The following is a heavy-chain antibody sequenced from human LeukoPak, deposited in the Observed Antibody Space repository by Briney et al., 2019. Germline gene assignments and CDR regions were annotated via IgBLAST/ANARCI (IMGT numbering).Heavy chain of an antibody. Sequence: GASVKVSCKASGYIFTNYDISWVRQVPGQGLEWMGRISTYTGNTNYAQKLQGRVTMTTDTSTSTAYMELRSLRSDDTAVYYCARVAWLLLRRVTPGDYWGQGTLVTVSS. CDR1: GYIFTNYD. D-gene: IGHD3-22*01. V-gene: IGHV1-18*04. J-gene: IGHJ4*02. CDR2: ISTYTGNT. CDR3: ARVAWLLLRRVTPGDY.